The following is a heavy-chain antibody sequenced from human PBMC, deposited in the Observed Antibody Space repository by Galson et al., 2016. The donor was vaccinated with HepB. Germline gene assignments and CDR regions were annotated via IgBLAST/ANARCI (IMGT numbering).Heavy chain of an antibody. V-gene: IGHV3-48*02. CDR2: ISSGISPI. J-gene: IGHJ3*01. D-gene: IGHD1-26*01. CDR1: GFTFSTSG. Sequence: SLRLSCAASGFTFSTSGMNWVRQAPGKGLQWISYISSGISPIYYADSVMGRFTISRDNAENSLYLQMNSLRDEDTAVYYCARELVRIAFDLWGQGTMVTVSS. CDR3: ARELVRIAFDL.